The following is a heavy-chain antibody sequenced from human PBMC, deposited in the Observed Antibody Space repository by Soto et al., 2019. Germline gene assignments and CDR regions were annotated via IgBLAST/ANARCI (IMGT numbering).Heavy chain of an antibody. CDR2: ISYDGSNK. CDR1: GFTFSSYG. V-gene: IGHV3-30*18. Sequence: QVQLVESGGGVVQPGRSLRLSCAASGFTFSSYGMHWVRQAPGKGLEWVAVISYDGSNKNYADSVNGRFTISRDNSKNTQYLQMNSLRAEDTAVYYCAKVVWSGPMDVWGQGTTVTVSS. J-gene: IGHJ6*02. CDR3: AKVVWSGPMDV. D-gene: IGHD3-3*01.